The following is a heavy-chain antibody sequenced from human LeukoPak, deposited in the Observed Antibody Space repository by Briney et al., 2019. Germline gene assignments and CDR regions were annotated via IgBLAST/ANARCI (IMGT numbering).Heavy chain of an antibody. CDR3: AGVLWFGESNFDY. Sequence: GGSLRLSCAASGFIFSSYSMSWVRQAPGKGLEWVSSISSTISYKYYADSMKGRFTVSRDNAKNSLYLQMNSLRAEDTAVYYCAGVLWFGESNFDYWGQGTLVTVSS. V-gene: IGHV3-21*01. D-gene: IGHD3-10*01. CDR2: ISSTISYK. J-gene: IGHJ4*02. CDR1: GFIFSSYS.